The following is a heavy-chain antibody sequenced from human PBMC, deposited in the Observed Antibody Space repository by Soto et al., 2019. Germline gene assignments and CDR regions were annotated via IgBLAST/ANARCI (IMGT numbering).Heavy chain of an antibody. Sequence: QVQLVQSGAEVKKPGSSVKVSCKASGGTFSSYAISWVRQAPGQGLEWMGWISVYNGNIKYAQKLQGRVTMTTDTSTSTAYMELRSLTSDDTAVYYCARDLDGSGSYYTDYWGQGTLVTVSA. CDR1: GGTFSSYA. V-gene: IGHV1-18*01. J-gene: IGHJ4*02. CDR3: ARDLDGSGSYYTDY. CDR2: ISVYNGNI. D-gene: IGHD3-10*01.